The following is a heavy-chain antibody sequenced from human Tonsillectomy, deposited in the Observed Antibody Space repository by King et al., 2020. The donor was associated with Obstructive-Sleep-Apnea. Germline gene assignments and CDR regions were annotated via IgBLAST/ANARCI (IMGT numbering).Heavy chain of an antibody. CDR3: ARSPGYCSGGSCYSHYYGMDV. Sequence: QLQESGPGLVKPSQTLSLTCTVSGGSISSGGYYWSWIRQHPGKGLEWIGYIYYSGSTYYNPSLKSRVTISLDTSKNQFSLKLSSVTAAETAVYYCARSPGYCSGGSCYSHYYGMDVWGQGTTVTVSS. CDR1: GGSISSGGYY. CDR2: IYYSGST. D-gene: IGHD2-15*01. V-gene: IGHV4-31*03. J-gene: IGHJ6*02.